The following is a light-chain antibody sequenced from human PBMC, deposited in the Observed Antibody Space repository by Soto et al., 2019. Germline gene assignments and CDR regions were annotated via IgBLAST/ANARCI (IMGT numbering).Light chain of an antibody. CDR1: RVEVGGHKY. J-gene: IGLJ2*01. V-gene: IGLV2-8*01. CDR3: SSYGGSDNYVA. Sequence: QSALTQPPSASGSLGNSLTISALGRRVEVGGHKYVAWYQHHPGKAPKLLIYEVTKRPSGVPDRFSASKSGNTASLTVSGLQSDDEAVYYCSSYGGSDNYVAFGGGTKLTVL. CDR2: EVT.